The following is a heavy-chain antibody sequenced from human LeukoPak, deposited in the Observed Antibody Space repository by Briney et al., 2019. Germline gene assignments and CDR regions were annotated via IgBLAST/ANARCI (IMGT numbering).Heavy chain of an antibody. CDR1: GFTFSSYS. Sequence: GGSLRLSCAASGFTFSSYSMNWVRQAPGKGLEWVSYISSSSSTIYYADSVKGRFTISRDNAKNSLYLLMNSLRAEDTAVYYCARDSGGEAFDIWGQGTMVTVSS. CDR2: ISSSSSTI. CDR3: ARDSGGEAFDI. V-gene: IGHV3-48*01. D-gene: IGHD4-23*01. J-gene: IGHJ3*02.